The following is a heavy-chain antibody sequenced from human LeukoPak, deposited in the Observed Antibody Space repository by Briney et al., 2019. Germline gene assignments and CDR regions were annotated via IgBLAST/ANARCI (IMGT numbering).Heavy chain of an antibody. D-gene: IGHD2/OR15-2a*01. CDR3: ANGGSMAHEKIYN. CDR2: ISDTGGYT. Sequence: GGSLRLSCVASGFTFSTFGMSWVRQAPGKGLEWVSSISDTGGYTYYADSMKGRFTISRDNSKNTLYLQMNSLRAEDTAVYHCANGGSMAHEKIYNWGQGTLVTVSS. V-gene: IGHV3-23*01. J-gene: IGHJ4*02. CDR1: GFTFSTFG.